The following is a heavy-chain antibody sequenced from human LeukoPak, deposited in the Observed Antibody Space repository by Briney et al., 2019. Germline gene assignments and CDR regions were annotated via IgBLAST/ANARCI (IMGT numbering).Heavy chain of an antibody. V-gene: IGHV4-61*02. J-gene: IGHJ2*01. CDR2: ISSSGST. CDR3: ARVYYSSSYDYWYFDL. Sequence: SETLSLTCTVSGDSISSGDYYWSWIRQPAGKGLEWIGRISSSGSTNYNPSLKSRVTISVDTSKNQFSLKLTSVTAADTAVYYCARVYYSSSYDYWYFDLWGRGTLVTVSS. CDR1: GDSISSGDYY. D-gene: IGHD6-13*01.